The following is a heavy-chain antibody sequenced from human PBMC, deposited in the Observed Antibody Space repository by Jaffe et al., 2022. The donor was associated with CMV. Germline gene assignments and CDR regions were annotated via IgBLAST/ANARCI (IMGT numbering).Heavy chain of an antibody. CDR3: ASGRGYCSGGSCLGSWFDP. V-gene: IGHV1-18*04. D-gene: IGHD2-15*01. CDR1: GYTFTSYG. J-gene: IGHJ5*02. Sequence: QVQLVQSGAEVKKPGASVKVSCKASGYTFTSYGISWVRQAPGQGLEWMGWISAYNGNTNYAQKLQGRVTMTTDTSTSTAYMELRSLRSDDTAVYYCASGRGYCSGGSCLGSWFDPWGQGTLVTVSS. CDR2: ISAYNGNT.